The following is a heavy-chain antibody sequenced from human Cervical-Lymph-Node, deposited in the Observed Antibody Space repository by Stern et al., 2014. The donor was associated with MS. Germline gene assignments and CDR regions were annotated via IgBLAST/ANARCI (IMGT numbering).Heavy chain of an antibody. J-gene: IGHJ6*02. V-gene: IGHV4-59*01. CDR3: ARAPYDFTNWYGMDV. Sequence: QVQLQESGPGLVKPSETLSLTCLVSGGSISSYYWSWIRQPPGKGLEWIGHIYFSGSTDYNPSLQSRVTMSADISKNQISLRLSSVTAADTAVYYCARAPYDFTNWYGMDVWGQGTTVTVSS. D-gene: IGHD1-1*01. CDR1: GGSISSYY. CDR2: IYFSGST.